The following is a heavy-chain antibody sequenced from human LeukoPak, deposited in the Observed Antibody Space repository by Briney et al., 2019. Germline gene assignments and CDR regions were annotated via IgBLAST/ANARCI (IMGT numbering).Heavy chain of an antibody. J-gene: IGHJ5*02. CDR3: ARYDDWNYAFDP. CDR1: GFAFSSYW. V-gene: IGHV3-74*01. CDR2: INSDGSST. D-gene: IGHD1-7*01. Sequence: GGSLRLSCAASGFAFSSYWMHWVRQAPGKGLVWVSRINSDGSSTSYADSVKGRFTISRDNAKNTLYLQMNSLRAEDTAVYYCARYDDWNYAFDPWGQGTLVTVSS.